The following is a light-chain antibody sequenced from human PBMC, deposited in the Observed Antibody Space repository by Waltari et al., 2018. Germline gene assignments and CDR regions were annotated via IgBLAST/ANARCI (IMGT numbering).Light chain of an antibody. CDR3: KKYGSLPAT. Sequence: IVLTQSGTLSLSPADRANLSCRASQRISRYLAWYQQKPGQAPRLLIYDASSRATGIPDRFSGSGSGTDFSLTSSRLEPEDFAVYYGKKYGSLPATFGQGAKVEIK. CDR1: QRISRY. V-gene: IGKV3-20*01. J-gene: IGKJ1*01. CDR2: DAS.